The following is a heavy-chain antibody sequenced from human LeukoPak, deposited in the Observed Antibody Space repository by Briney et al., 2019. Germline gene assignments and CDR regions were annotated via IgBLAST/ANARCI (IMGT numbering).Heavy chain of an antibody. CDR2: INHNGNVN. V-gene: IGHV3-7*03. Sequence: GGSLRLSCAATGFTFSSYWMNWARQAPGKGLEWVASINHNGNVNYYVDSVKGRFTISRDNAKNSLYLQMSNLRAEDTDVYFCARGGGLDVWGQGATVTVSS. CDR3: ARGGGLDV. D-gene: IGHD3-16*01. CDR1: GFTFSSYW. J-gene: IGHJ6*02.